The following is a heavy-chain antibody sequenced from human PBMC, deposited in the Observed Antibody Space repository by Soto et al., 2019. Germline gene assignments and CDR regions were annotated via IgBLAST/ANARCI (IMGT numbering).Heavy chain of an antibody. CDR1: GCKFRDYG. CDR3: ARDGQYQLLQYYYMDV. CDR2: INQDGSDK. J-gene: IGHJ6*03. V-gene: IGHV3-7*01. D-gene: IGHD2-2*01. Sequence: GVSLRLSYAASGCKFRDYGGSWVRQTPGKGLEWVANINQDGSDKIYVDSVKGRFTISRDNAENSLYLQMNSLRAEDTAVYYCARDGQYQLLQYYYMDVWGKGTTVTVSS.